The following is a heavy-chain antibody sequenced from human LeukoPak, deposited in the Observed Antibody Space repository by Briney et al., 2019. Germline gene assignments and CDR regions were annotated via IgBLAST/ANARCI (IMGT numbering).Heavy chain of an antibody. Sequence: SETLSLTCAVYGGSFSGYYWSWIRQPPGKGLEWIGEINHSGSTNYNLSLKSRVTISVDTSKNQFSLKLSSVTAADTAVYYCARHSRRMVRGPSFDYWGQGTLVTVSS. V-gene: IGHV4-34*01. CDR1: GGSFSGYY. CDR3: ARHSRRMVRGPSFDY. D-gene: IGHD3-10*01. J-gene: IGHJ4*02. CDR2: INHSGST.